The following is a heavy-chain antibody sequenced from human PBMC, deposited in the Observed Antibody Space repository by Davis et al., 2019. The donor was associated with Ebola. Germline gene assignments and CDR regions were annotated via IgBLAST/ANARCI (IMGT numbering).Heavy chain of an antibody. CDR1: GGSISSGGYS. D-gene: IGHD3-10*01. CDR3: ARQQGPLGTYSP. Sequence: MPSETLSLTCAVSGGSISSGGYSWIWIRQPPGRGLEWIGYIYYSGSTYYNPSLKSRLTISVDTSKNQFSLKLSSVTAADTAVYYCARQQGPLGTYSPWGQGTLVTVSS. CDR2: IYYSGST. J-gene: IGHJ5*02. V-gene: IGHV4-30-4*07.